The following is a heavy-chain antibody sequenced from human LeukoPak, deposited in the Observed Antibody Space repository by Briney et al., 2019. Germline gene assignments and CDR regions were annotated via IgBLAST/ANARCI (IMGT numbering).Heavy chain of an antibody. J-gene: IGHJ4*02. V-gene: IGHV3-53*01. CDR2: IYSGGST. Sequence: GGSLRLSCAASGFTFSSYAMSWVRQAPGKGLEWVSVIYSGGSTYYADPVKGRFTISRDNSKNTLYLQMNSLRAEDTAVYYCAREEAARPIDYWGQGTLVTVSS. D-gene: IGHD6-13*01. CDR3: AREEAARPIDY. CDR1: GFTFSSYA.